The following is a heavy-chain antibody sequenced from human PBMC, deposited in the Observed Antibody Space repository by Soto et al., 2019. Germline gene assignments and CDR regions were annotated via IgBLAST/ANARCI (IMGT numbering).Heavy chain of an antibody. V-gene: IGHV1-69*02. CDR2: IIPILGIA. CDR1: GGTFSSYT. Sequence: VQLVQSGAEVKKPGSSVKVSCKASGGTFSSYTISWVRQAPGQGLEWMGRIIPILGIANYAQKFQGRVTITADKSTSTAYMELSSLRSEDTAVYYCARLPSSGWDNWFDPWGQGTLVTVSS. D-gene: IGHD6-19*01. J-gene: IGHJ5*02. CDR3: ARLPSSGWDNWFDP.